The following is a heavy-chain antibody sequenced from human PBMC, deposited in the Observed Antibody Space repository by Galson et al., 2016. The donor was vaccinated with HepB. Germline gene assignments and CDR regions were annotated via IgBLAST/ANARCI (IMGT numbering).Heavy chain of an antibody. CDR1: GFTFDDYA. J-gene: IGHJ4*02. Sequence: SLRLSCAASGFTFDDYAMHWVRQAPGKGLEWVSYVSWNSATVDYADSVRGRFIISRDNAKNTLYLQLNSLSTENTAFYYCAKDLFRDYFGSGTYRGAAASDYWGRGALVTVTS. V-gene: IGHV3-9*01. CDR2: VSWNSATV. D-gene: IGHD3-10*01. CDR3: AKDLFRDYFGSGTYRGAAASDY.